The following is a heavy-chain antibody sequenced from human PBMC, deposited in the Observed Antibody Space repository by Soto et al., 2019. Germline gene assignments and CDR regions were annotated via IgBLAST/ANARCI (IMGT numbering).Heavy chain of an antibody. CDR1: GFALTTSGVG. Sequence: QITLKESGPPLVKPTQTLTLTCTFSGFALTTSGVGVGWIRQPPGKALEWLALIYWDDERYSPSLKSRLTITKDTSKNQVVLTVTNMDPVDTATYYCAHRLTRYTWNYGLFDDWGQGTLVTVSS. CDR3: AHRLTRYTWNYGLFDD. D-gene: IGHD1-7*01. CDR2: IYWDDE. J-gene: IGHJ4*02. V-gene: IGHV2-5*02.